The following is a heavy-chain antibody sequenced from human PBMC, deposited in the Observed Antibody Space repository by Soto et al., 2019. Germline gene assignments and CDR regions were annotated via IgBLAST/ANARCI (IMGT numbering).Heavy chain of an antibody. J-gene: IGHJ4*02. Sequence: LSCAASGFTFTRYSMNWVRQAPGKGLEWVSSISSTTNYIYYADSMKGRFTVSRDNAKNSVYLEMNSLSAEDTALYYCARESEDLTSNFDYWGQGTLVTVSS. CDR3: ARESEDLTSNFDY. CDR2: ISSTTNYI. CDR1: GFTFTRYS. V-gene: IGHV3-21*01.